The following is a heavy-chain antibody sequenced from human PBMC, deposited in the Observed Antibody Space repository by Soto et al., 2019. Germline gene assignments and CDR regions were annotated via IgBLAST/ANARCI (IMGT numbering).Heavy chain of an antibody. CDR1: GGSISSYD. CDR2: IYYSGST. J-gene: IGHJ5*02. D-gene: IGHD2-2*01. CDR3: ARTRLPRYCSSTSCYGSPFDP. V-gene: IGHV4-59*01. Sequence: ETLSLTCTVSGGSISSYDWSWIRQPPGKGLEWIGYIYYSGSTNYNPSLKSRVTISVDTSKNQFSLKLSSVTAADTAVYYCARTRLPRYCSSTSCYGSPFDPWGQGTLVTV.